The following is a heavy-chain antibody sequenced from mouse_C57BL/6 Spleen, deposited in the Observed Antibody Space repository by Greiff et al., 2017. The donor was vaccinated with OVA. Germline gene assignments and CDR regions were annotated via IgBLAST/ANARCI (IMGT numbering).Heavy chain of an antibody. D-gene: IGHD1-2*01. CDR3: AILRRPLFDY. Sequence: QVQLQQSGAELVMPGASVKLSCKASGYTFTSYWMHWVKQRPGQGLEWIGEIDPSDSYTNYNQKFKGKSTLTVDKSSNTAYMQLSSLTSEDSAVYYCAILRRPLFDYWGQGTTLTVSS. J-gene: IGHJ2*01. CDR2: IDPSDSYT. CDR1: GYTFTSYW. V-gene: IGHV1-69*01.